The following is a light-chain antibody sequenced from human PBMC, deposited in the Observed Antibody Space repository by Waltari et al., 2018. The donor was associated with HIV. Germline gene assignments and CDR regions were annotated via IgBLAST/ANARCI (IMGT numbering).Light chain of an antibody. Sequence: DIVLTQSPLSLPVAPGETASISCKSSQSLLHSNGADYLHWYLQKPGQSPQLLIYLCATRAAGVTAMFRGRGSGTNFTLEISRVEAEDTGFYYCMQTLQTPPLTFGGGTKVEI. CDR1: QSLLHSNGADY. V-gene: IGKV2-28*01. J-gene: IGKJ4*01. CDR3: MQTLQTPPLT. CDR2: LCA.